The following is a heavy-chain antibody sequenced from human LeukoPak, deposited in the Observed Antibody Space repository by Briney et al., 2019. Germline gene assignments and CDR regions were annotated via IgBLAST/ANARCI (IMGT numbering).Heavy chain of an antibody. V-gene: IGHV1-18*01. CDR1: GYTFTSYG. CDR2: ISAYNGNA. Sequence: GASVKVSCKASGYTFTSYGISWVRQAPGQGLEWMGWISAYNGNANYAQKLQGRVTMTTDTSTSTAYMELRSLRSDDTAVYYCARDGRGYSYGYEYYYYGMDVWGQGTTVTVSS. J-gene: IGHJ6*02. D-gene: IGHD5-18*01. CDR3: ARDGRGYSYGYEYYYYGMDV.